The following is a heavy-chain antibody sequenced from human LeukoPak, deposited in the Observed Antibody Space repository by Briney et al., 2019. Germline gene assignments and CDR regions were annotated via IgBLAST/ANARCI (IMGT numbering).Heavy chain of an antibody. J-gene: IGHJ4*02. CDR2: IKSKAVGGTI. V-gene: IGHV3-15*01. D-gene: IGHD2-21*02. CDR1: GFIFSNAW. Sequence: TGGSLRLSCAASGFIFSNAWMNRVRQAPGKGLEWVGRIKSKAVGGTIDYAAPVKGRFTISRDDSKNTLYLQMNSLKSEDTAVYYCTTCGGDCFWNYWGQGTLVTVSS. CDR3: TTCGGDCFWNY.